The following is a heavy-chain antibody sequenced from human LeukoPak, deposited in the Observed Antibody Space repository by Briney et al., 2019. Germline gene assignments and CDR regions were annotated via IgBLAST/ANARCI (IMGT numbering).Heavy chain of an antibody. CDR2: ISPSGDIT. Sequence: PGGTLRLSCAASGFIFSSHGMNWVRQAPGKGLEWVSGISPSGDITYYADSVKGRFTISRDNSKNTVYLQMHSLTVDDTAIYYCAKKGERRRITSSTTPGYFDSWGQGTGVIVSS. CDR1: GFIFSSHG. CDR3: AKKGERRRITSSTTPGYFDS. J-gene: IGHJ4*02. V-gene: IGHV3-23*01. D-gene: IGHD4-17*01.